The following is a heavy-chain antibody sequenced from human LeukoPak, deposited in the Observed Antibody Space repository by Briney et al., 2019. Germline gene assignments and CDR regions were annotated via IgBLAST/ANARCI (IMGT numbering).Heavy chain of an antibody. CDR3: AKPRDSGGSWGYDN. V-gene: IGHV3-23*01. D-gene: IGHD2-15*01. Sequence: GGSLRLSCAASGFTFSSYAMSWVRQAPGKGLEWISGISGSGGSTDYADSVKGRFTISRDNSKNTLYLQMNSLGAEDSAVYYCAKPRDSGGSWGYDNWGQGTLVTVSS. CDR2: ISGSGGST. CDR1: GFTFSSYA. J-gene: IGHJ4*02.